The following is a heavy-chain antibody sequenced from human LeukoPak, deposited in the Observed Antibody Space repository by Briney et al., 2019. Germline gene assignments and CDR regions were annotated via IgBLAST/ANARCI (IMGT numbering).Heavy chain of an antibody. CDR3: ARGVGPRAANTLAY. J-gene: IGHJ4*02. V-gene: IGHV3-53*01. Sequence: GESLTLTCAVSGFTVSTNDMTWVRQAPGKGLEWVSVLYSDGNTKYAASVQRPFTISRDNSKNTLYLEMNSLSADDTAVYYCARGVGPRAANTLAYWGQGTLVTVSS. CDR2: LYSDGNT. CDR1: GFTVSTND. D-gene: IGHD3-16*01.